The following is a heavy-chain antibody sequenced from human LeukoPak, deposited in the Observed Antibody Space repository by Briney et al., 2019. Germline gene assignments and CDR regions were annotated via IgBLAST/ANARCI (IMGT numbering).Heavy chain of an antibody. CDR1: GYTFTGYY. CDR3: ARVPRRTMVRGVIAHPTFDY. Sequence: GASVKVSCKASGYTFTGYYMHGVRQAPGQGLEWMGWINPNSGGTNYAQKFQGRVTMTRDTSISTAYMELSRLRSDDTAVYYCARVPRRTMVRGVIAHPTFDYWGQGTLVTVSS. CDR2: INPNSGGT. J-gene: IGHJ4*02. D-gene: IGHD3-10*01. V-gene: IGHV1-2*02.